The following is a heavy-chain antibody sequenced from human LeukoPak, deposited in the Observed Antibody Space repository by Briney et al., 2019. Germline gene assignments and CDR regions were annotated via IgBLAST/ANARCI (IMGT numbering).Heavy chain of an antibody. D-gene: IGHD3-22*01. CDR2: ISAYNGNT. CDR3: ARVGWVYDSSDYPDY. V-gene: IGHV1-18*01. J-gene: IGHJ4*02. Sequence: GASVKVFCKASGYTFTSYGISWVRQAPGQGLEWMGWISAYNGNTNYAQKLQGRVTMTTDTSTSTAYMELRSLRSDATAVYYCARVGWVYDSSDYPDYWGQGTLVTVSS. CDR1: GYTFTSYG.